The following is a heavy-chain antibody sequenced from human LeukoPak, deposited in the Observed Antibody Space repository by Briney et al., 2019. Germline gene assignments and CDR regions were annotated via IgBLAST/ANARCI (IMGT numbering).Heavy chain of an antibody. CDR3: ASSQWLEGYYFDY. Sequence: PGGSLRLSCAASGFTFSSYAMHWVRQAPGKGLEWVAVISYDGSNKYYADSVKGRFTISRDNSKNTLYLQMNSLRAEDTAVSYCASSQWLEGYYFDYWGQGTLVTVSS. D-gene: IGHD6-19*01. J-gene: IGHJ4*02. CDR2: ISYDGSNK. V-gene: IGHV3-30-3*01. CDR1: GFTFSSYA.